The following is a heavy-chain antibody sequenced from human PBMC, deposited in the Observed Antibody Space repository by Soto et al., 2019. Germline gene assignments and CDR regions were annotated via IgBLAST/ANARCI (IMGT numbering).Heavy chain of an antibody. Sequence: SETLSLTCAVSGVSISSYYWSWIRQPPGKGLEWIGYIYYSGSTNYNPSLKSRVTISVDTSKNQFSLKLNSMTAADTAVYYCARHNYGSGSTYFDYWGQGTLVTVSS. J-gene: IGHJ4*02. CDR1: GVSISSYY. CDR3: ARHNYGSGSTYFDY. CDR2: IYYSGST. V-gene: IGHV4-59*08. D-gene: IGHD3-10*01.